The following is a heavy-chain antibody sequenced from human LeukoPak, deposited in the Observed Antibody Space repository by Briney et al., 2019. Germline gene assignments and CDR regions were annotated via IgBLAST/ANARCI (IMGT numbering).Heavy chain of an antibody. CDR3: AKVPTVTVGLDY. CDR1: GFTFSSYA. D-gene: IGHD4-11*01. Sequence: GGSLRLSCAASGFTFSSYAMSWVRQAPGKGLEWVSAISGSGGSTYYADSVKGRFTISRGNSKNTLYLQMNSLRAEDTAVYYCAKVPTVTVGLDYWGQGTLVTVSS. V-gene: IGHV3-23*01. CDR2: ISGSGGST. J-gene: IGHJ4*02.